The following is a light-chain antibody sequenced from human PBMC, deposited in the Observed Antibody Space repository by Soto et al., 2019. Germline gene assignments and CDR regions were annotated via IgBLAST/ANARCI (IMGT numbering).Light chain of an antibody. Sequence: DIVMTQTPLSLSVTPGQPASMSCRSSQSLLYSDGKSYLYWFLQKSGQPPHLLIYEVSNRFSGVPERFSGSGSGTDFILKISRVEAEDVGVYCCLQSTQVPLTFGGGTKVDIK. CDR2: EVS. CDR1: QSLLYSDGKSY. CDR3: LQSTQVPLT. J-gene: IGKJ4*01. V-gene: IGKV2D-29*01.